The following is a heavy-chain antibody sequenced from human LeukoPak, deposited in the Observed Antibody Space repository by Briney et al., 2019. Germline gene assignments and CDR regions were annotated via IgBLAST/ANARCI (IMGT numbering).Heavy chain of an antibody. CDR3: ARWGGMYYDILTGYYMDY. Sequence: ASVKVSCKTSGYTFTGYYIHWVRQAPGQGLEWMGWINPNTGDTNYPQNFQGRVTMTRVTSISTVYMELSGLRSDDTAVYYCARWGGMYYDILTGYYMDYWGQGTLVTVSS. J-gene: IGHJ4*02. V-gene: IGHV1-2*02. D-gene: IGHD3-9*01. CDR1: GYTFTGYY. CDR2: INPNTGDT.